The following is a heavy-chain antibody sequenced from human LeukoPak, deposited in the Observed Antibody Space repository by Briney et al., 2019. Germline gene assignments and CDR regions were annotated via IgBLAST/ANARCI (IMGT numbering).Heavy chain of an antibody. D-gene: IGHD3-9*01. Sequence: PSETLPLTCTVSGGSISSSSYFWGWIRQPPGKGLEWIGSIYSSGSTYYNPALKSRVTISVDTSKNQFSLKLSSVTAADTAVYYCARIDSTAGGDYWGQGTLVTVSS. CDR3: ARIDSTAGGDY. V-gene: IGHV4-39*07. J-gene: IGHJ4*02. CDR1: GGSISSSSYF. CDR2: IYSSGST.